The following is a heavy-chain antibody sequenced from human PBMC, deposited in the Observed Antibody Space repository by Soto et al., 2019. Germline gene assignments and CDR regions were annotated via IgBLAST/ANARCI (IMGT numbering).Heavy chain of an antibody. CDR1: GFTFSNAW. CDR2: IKSKTDGGTT. J-gene: IGHJ6*02. CDR3: TTPDYRTMRRYYYGMDV. D-gene: IGHD4-4*01. V-gene: IGHV3-15*01. Sequence: GGSLRLSCAASGFTFSNAWMSWVRQAPGKGLEWVGRIKSKTDGGTTDYAAPVKGRFTISRDDSKNTLYLQMNSLKTEDTAVYYCTTPDYRTMRRYYYGMDVWGQGTTVTVSS.